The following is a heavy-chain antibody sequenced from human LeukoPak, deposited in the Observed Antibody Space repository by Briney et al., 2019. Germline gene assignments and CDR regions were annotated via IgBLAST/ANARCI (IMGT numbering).Heavy chain of an antibody. D-gene: IGHD6-13*01. Sequence: GAPVKVSCKASGYTFTSYYMHWVRQAPGQGLEWMGIINPSGGSTSYAQKFQGRVTMTRDTSTSTVYMELSSLRSEDTAVYYCARGLTAGYYFDYWGQGTLVTISS. CDR1: GYTFTSYY. J-gene: IGHJ4*02. CDR2: INPSGGST. CDR3: ARGLTAGYYFDY. V-gene: IGHV1-46*01.